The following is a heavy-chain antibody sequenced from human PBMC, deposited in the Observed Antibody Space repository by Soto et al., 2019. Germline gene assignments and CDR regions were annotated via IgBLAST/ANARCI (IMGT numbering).Heavy chain of an antibody. V-gene: IGHV4-61*01. CDR1: GGSVSSGSYY. J-gene: IGHJ4*02. CDR2: IYYSGST. CDR3: ASPGYYYDSSGYYADY. D-gene: IGHD3-22*01. Sequence: QVQLQESGPGLVKPSETLSLTCTVSGGSVSSGSYYWSWIRQPPGKGLEWIGYIYYSGSTNYNPSLKSRVTISVDTSTNQFSLKLSSVTAADTAVYYCASPGYYYDSSGYYADYWGQGTLVTVSS.